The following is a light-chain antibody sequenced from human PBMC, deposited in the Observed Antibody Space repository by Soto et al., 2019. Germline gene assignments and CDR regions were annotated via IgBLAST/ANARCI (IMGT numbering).Light chain of an antibody. CDR1: QSVSTY. CDR2: NAS. Sequence: EIVLTQSPATLSLSPGERATLSCRASQSVSTYLAWYQQKPGQAPRLLIYNASNRATGIPARFSGSGSGTEFTLTIDSLQSDDFAVYLCQQYRNWPLTFGGGTKV. CDR3: QQYRNWPLT. V-gene: IGKV3-11*01. J-gene: IGKJ4*01.